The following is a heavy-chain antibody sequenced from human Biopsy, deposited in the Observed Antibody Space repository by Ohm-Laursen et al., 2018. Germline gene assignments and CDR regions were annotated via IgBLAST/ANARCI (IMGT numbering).Heavy chain of an antibody. CDR3: ARNTGWYGDLYYFDY. V-gene: IGHV1-46*01. CDR1: GGTSINYA. J-gene: IGHJ4*02. D-gene: IGHD6-19*01. CDR2: INPSGSTT. Sequence: ASVKVSCKASGGTSINYAISWVRQAPGQGLEWMGMINPSGSTTSYPQIFQGRVTMTRDTSKSTVYMELSSLRSADTAVYFCARNTGWYGDLYYFDYWGQGTLVTVSS.